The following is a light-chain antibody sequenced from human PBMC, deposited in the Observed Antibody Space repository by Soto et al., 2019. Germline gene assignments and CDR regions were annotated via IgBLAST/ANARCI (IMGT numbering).Light chain of an antibody. V-gene: IGKV1-39*01. Sequence: DIQMTQSPSSLSASVGDRVTITCRAGQNINNYLNWYQQKPGTAPKLLIFVASNLQSGVPPRFSGSGSGTDSTLTISSLQPEDIATYYCQQSYNGITLGQGTRLEIK. CDR3: QQSYNGIT. CDR2: VAS. CDR1: QNINNY. J-gene: IGKJ5*01.